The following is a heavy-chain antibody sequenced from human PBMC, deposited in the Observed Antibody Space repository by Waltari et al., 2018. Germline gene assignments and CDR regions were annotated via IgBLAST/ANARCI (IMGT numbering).Heavy chain of an antibody. CDR2: VYQTGTS. CDR3: ARATCSHGGCSMYYFYYYMDV. V-gene: IGHV4-38-2*01. D-gene: IGHD1-26*01. CDR1: GDSISRGSY. J-gene: IGHJ6*03. Sequence: QVRLRESGPGLVKSSETLTLTCEVSGDSISRGSYWAWIRQSPGKGPEWIGSVYQTGTSFYNPSLKDRVTMSVDTSKKLFSLSLSSVTAADTAVYYCARATCSHGGCSMYYFYYYMDVWGKGITVTVSS.